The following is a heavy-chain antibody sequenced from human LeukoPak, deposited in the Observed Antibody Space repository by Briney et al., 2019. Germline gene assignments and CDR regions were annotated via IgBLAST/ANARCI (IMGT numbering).Heavy chain of an antibody. CDR3: ARERLCFDY. D-gene: IGHD2-2*01. Sequence: PSGTLSLICAVHGGSFSGYYWSWIRQSPGKGLEWIGEINHSGSTNYNPSLKSRVTISVDTSKNQFSLKLSSVTAADTAVYYCARERLCFDYWGQGTLVTVSS. CDR2: INHSGST. V-gene: IGHV4-34*01. J-gene: IGHJ4*02. CDR1: GGSFSGYY.